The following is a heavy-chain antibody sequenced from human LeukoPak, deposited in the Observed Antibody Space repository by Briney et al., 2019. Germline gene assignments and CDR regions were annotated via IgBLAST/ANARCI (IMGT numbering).Heavy chain of an antibody. CDR1: GFTFSSYA. V-gene: IGHV3-23*01. Sequence: GGSLRLSCAASGFTFSSYAMSRVRQAPGKGLEWVSAISGSGGSTYYADSVKGRFTISRDNSENTLYLQMNSLRAEDTAVYYCAKDLYIVGATNWFDPWGQGTLVTVSS. CDR2: ISGSGGST. D-gene: IGHD1-26*01. J-gene: IGHJ5*02. CDR3: AKDLYIVGATNWFDP.